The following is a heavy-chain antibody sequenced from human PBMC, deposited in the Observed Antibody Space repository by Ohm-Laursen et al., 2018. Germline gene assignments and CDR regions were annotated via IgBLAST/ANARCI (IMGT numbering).Heavy chain of an antibody. D-gene: IGHD3-3*01. CDR2: LWYDGSNK. V-gene: IGHV3-33*08. J-gene: IGHJ3*01. CDR3: ARDRTVYGVGNGLDALDV. Sequence: SLRLSCAASGFTMRNYWMSWVRQAPGKGLEWVSLLWYDGSNKLYAESVKGRFTISRDTSKKTLYLQMSALSAEDTAVYYCARDRTVYGVGNGLDALDVWGQGTMVTVSS. CDR1: GFTMRNYW.